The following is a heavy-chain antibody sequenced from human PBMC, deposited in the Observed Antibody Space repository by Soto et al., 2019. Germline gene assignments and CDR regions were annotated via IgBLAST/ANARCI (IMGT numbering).Heavy chain of an antibody. CDR1: GFTFSGSA. CDR3: TSAPGGVEPTGYYCMDV. D-gene: IGHD3-3*01. J-gene: IGHJ6*02. V-gene: IGHV3-73*02. CDR2: IRSKANSYAT. Sequence: EVQLVESGGGLVQPGGSLKLSCAASGFTFSGSAMHWVRQASGNGLEWVGRIRSKANSYATAYAASVKGRFTISRDDSKNTAYLQMNSLKTEDTAVYYCTSAPGGVEPTGYYCMDVWGHGTTVNVSS.